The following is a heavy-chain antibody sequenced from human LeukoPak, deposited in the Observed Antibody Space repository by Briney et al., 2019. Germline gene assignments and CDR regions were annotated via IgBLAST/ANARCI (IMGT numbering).Heavy chain of an antibody. D-gene: IGHD3-3*01. CDR3: ARAGERYDFWSGYGGNWFDP. V-gene: IGHV4-34*01. CDR1: GGSFSGYY. CDR2: INHSGST. J-gene: IGHJ5*02. Sequence: SETLSLTCAVYGGSFSGYYWSWIRQPPGKGQEWIGEINHSGSTNYNPSLKSRVTISVDTSKNQFSLKLSSVTAADTAVYYCARAGERYDFWSGYGGNWFDPWGQGTLVTVSS.